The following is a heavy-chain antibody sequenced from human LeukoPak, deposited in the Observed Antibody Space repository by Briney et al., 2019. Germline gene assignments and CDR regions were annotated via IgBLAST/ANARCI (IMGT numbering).Heavy chain of an antibody. D-gene: IGHD2-2*01. CDR2: IIGGAGST. V-gene: IGHV3-23*01. Sequence: GGTLRLSCAASGFSFSSHGMSWVRQAPGKGLEWVSGIIGGAGSTYYADSVKGRFTISGDNSKNPLFLQMHGLRAEDTAVYYCAHGAMYQLDYWGQGTLVTVSS. CDR1: GFSFSSHG. CDR3: AHGAMYQLDY. J-gene: IGHJ4*02.